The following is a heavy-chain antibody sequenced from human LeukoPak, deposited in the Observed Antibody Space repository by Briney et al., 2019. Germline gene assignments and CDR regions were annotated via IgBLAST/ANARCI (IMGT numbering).Heavy chain of an antibody. Sequence: GGSLRLSCAASGFTFSTYWMNWVRQAPGKGLEWVANIKQDGSEKYYVDSVKGRFTISRDNAKSSLYLHMNRLRAEDTAVYYCARGWQWLYDWGQGTLVTVSS. CDR1: GFTFSTYW. V-gene: IGHV3-7*04. D-gene: IGHD6-19*01. J-gene: IGHJ4*02. CDR2: IKQDGSEK. CDR3: ARGWQWLYD.